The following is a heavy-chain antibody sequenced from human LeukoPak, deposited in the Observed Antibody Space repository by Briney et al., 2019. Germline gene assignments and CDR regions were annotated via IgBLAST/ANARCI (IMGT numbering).Heavy chain of an antibody. V-gene: IGHV3-74*03. CDR3: ARDQRVTGRPDIDY. Sequence: GGSLRLSCAASGFTFRNHWMHWVRQTPGKGPVWVSRISSDGSSTTYADSVKGRFTISRDNAKNTLYLQMNNLRAEDTAMYYCARDQRVTGRPDIDYWGQGTLVIVSS. CDR1: GFTFRNHW. D-gene: IGHD6-6*01. CDR2: ISSDGSST. J-gene: IGHJ4*02.